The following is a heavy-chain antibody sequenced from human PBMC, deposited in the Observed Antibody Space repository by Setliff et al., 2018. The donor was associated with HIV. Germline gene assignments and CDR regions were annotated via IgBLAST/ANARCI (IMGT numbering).Heavy chain of an antibody. CDR1: GGSITSHY. CDR3: ARGGYYYGMDV. Sequence: ETLSLTCTVSGGSITSHYWTWIRQPPGKGLEWIGSIYYSGSTNYNPSLTSRVIISVDTSKNQFSLKLNSVTAADTAVYYCARGGYYYGMDVWGQGTTVTVSS. V-gene: IGHV4-59*11. CDR2: IYYSGST. J-gene: IGHJ6*02.